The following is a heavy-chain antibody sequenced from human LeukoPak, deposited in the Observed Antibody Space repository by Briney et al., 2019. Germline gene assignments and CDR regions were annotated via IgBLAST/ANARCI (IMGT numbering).Heavy chain of an antibody. J-gene: IGHJ3*02. CDR3: ARGYCSSTSCRDAFDI. V-gene: IGHV1-8*01. CDR1: GYTFTSYD. D-gene: IGHD2-2*01. Sequence: ASVKVSCKASGYTFTSYDINWVRQAPGQGLGWMGWMNPNSGNTGYAQKFQGRVTMTRNTSISTAYMELSSLRSEDTAVYYCARGYCSSTSCRDAFDIWGQGTMVTVSS. CDR2: MNPNSGNT.